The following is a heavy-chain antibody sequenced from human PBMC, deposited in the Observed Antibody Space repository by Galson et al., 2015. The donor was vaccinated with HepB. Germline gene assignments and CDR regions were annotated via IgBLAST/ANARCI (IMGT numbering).Heavy chain of an antibody. V-gene: IGHV3-21*01. CDR3: ARRGYSGYDHLGYYFDY. CDR1: GFTFSSYS. J-gene: IGHJ4*02. CDR2: ISSSSSYI. D-gene: IGHD5-12*01. Sequence: SLRLSCAASGFTFSSYSMNWVRQAPGKGLEWVSSISSSSSYIYYADSVKGRFTISRDNAKNSLYLQMNSLRAEDTAVYYCARRGYSGYDHLGYYFDYWGQGTLVTVSS.